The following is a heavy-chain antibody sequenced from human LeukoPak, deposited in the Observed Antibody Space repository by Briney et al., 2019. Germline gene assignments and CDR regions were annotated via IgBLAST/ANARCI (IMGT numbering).Heavy chain of an antibody. Sequence: PGGSLRLSCAASGFTFSSYAMSWLRQAPGKGLEWVSAISESGSSTYYADSVKGRFTISRDDSKNTLYLQMNSLRAEDTAVYYCATPVAATFVDFDYWGQGTLVTVSS. J-gene: IGHJ4*02. CDR3: ATPVAATFVDFDY. CDR1: GFTFSSYA. CDR2: ISESGSST. D-gene: IGHD2-15*01. V-gene: IGHV3-23*01.